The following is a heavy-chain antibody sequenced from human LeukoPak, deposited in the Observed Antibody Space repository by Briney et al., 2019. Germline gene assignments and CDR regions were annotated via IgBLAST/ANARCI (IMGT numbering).Heavy chain of an antibody. CDR1: GFTFSSYG. J-gene: IGHJ3*02. Sequence: GGSLGLSCAASGFTFSSYGMHWVRQAPGKGLEWVAVIWYDGSIKYYADSVKGRFTISRDNPKNTLYLQMNSLRAEDTAVYYCASVGSGSYFLDGFDIWGQGTMVTVSS. CDR2: IWYDGSIK. CDR3: ASVGSGSYFLDGFDI. V-gene: IGHV3-33*01. D-gene: IGHD1-26*01.